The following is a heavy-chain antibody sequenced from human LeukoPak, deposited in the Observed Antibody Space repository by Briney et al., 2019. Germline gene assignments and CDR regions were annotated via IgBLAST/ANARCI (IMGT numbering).Heavy chain of an antibody. CDR3: ARGRWGDY. J-gene: IGHJ4*02. Sequence: SETLSLTCSVSGGYISSYYRSWIRLPPGKGLDWIGYYYSGSTNYNPSLKRRVTISVDTSKNQFSLKLSSVTAADTAVYYCARGRWGDYWGQGTLVTVSS. CDR2: YYSGST. D-gene: IGHD3-16*01. CDR1: GGYISSYY. V-gene: IGHV4-59*01.